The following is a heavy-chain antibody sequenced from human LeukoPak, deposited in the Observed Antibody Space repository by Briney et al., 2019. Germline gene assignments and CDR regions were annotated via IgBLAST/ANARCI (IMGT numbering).Heavy chain of an antibody. CDR3: AKDMGQLVDFGFDY. J-gene: IGHJ4*02. CDR1: GFTFDDYA. D-gene: IGHD6-6*01. CDR2: ISWNSGSI. Sequence: PGRSLRLSCAASGFTFDDYAMHWVRQAPGKGLEWVSGISWNSGSIGYADSVKGRFTISRDNAKNSLYMQMNSLRAEDMALYYCAKDMGQLVDFGFDYWGQGTLVTVSS. V-gene: IGHV3-9*03.